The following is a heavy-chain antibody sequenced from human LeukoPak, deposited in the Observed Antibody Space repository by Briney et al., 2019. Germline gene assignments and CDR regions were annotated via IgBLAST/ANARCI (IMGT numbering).Heavy chain of an antibody. J-gene: IGHJ5*02. V-gene: IGHV4-39*01. CDR2: IYYGGST. Sequence: SETLSLTCTVSGGSISSSDYYWGWIRQPPGKGLEWIGSIYYGGSTYYNPSLKSRVTISVDTSMNQSSLKLSFVTTADTAVYYCARALGYCSGGSCTRGYNWFDPWGQGTLVTVPS. CDR3: ARALGYCSGGSCTRGYNWFDP. D-gene: IGHD2-15*01. CDR1: GGSISSSDYY.